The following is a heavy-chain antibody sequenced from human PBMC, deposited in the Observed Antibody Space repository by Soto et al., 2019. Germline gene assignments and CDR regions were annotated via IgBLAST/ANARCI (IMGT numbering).Heavy chain of an antibody. Sequence: EVQLLESGGGLVQPGGSLRLSCAASGFTFSSYAMSWVRQAPGKGLEWVSAISGSGGSTYYADSVKGRFTISRDKSKNTLYLQMNSLRAEDTAVYYCAKYPSGPFYFDYWGQGTLVTVSS. V-gene: IGHV3-23*01. J-gene: IGHJ4*02. CDR1: GFTFSSYA. CDR2: ISGSGGST. CDR3: AKYPSGPFYFDY. D-gene: IGHD6-19*01.